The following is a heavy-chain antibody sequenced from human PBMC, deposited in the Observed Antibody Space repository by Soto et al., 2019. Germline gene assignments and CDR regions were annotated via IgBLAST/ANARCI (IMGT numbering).Heavy chain of an antibody. Sequence: SVKIGCKACSYTVSNYGITWVLQTPGQGLEWMGWISTYNGNTNYAQKLQGRVTMTTDTSTSTAYMELRSLRSDDTAVYYCARSQGLLWFGELFYWGQGTLVIVSS. D-gene: IGHD3-10*01. J-gene: IGHJ4*02. CDR1: SYTVSNYG. CDR2: ISTYNGNT. CDR3: ARSQGLLWFGELFY. V-gene: IGHV1-18*04.